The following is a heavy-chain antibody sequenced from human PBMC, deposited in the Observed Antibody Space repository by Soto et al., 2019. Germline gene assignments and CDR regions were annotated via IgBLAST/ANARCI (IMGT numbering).Heavy chain of an antibody. CDR3: ARQGYCSTTSCHRYYYYGMDV. CDR2: IWYDGSNK. V-gene: IGHV3-33*01. D-gene: IGHD2-2*01. Sequence: QVQLVESGGGVVQPGRSLRLSCAASGFTFSSYGMHWVRQAPGKGLEWVAVIWYDGSNKYYADSVKGRFTISRDNSKNTQHLQMNSLRDEDTAVYYGARQGYCSTTSCHRYYYYGMDVWGQGTTVAVCS. J-gene: IGHJ6*02. CDR1: GFTFSSYG.